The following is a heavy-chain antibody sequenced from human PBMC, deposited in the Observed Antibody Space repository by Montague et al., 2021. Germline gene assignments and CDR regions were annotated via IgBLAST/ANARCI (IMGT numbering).Heavy chain of an antibody. D-gene: IGHD2/OR15-2a*01. CDR2: LDYSGTT. J-gene: IGHJ6*03. CDR3: ARHQSRHHSMAFVASDHYFFMDV. Sequence: SETLSLTCSVSGDSISSKGNFWGWIRQPPGKGLEWIGVLDYSGTTYYSPSLRSRVTISVDTSKSQFSLKVTAVTAADTAVYYCARHQSRHHSMAFVASDHYFFMDVWGPGTTVAVSS. CDR1: GDSISSKGNF. V-gene: IGHV4-39*01.